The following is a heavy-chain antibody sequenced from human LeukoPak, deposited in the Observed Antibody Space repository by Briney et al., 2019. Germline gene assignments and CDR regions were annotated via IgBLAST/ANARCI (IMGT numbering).Heavy chain of an antibody. J-gene: IGHJ5*02. V-gene: IGHV1-2*04. CDR3: ALFVVPAATKWFDP. D-gene: IGHD2-2*01. Sequence: ASVKVSCKASGYTFTGYYMHWVRQAPGQGLEWMGWINPNSGGTNYAQKFQGWVTMTRDTSISTAYMELSRLRSDDTAVYYCALFVVPAATKWFDPWGQGTLVTVSS. CDR2: INPNSGGT. CDR1: GYTFTGYY.